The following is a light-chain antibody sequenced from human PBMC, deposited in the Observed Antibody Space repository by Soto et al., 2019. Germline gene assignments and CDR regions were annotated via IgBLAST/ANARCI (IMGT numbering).Light chain of an antibody. V-gene: IGKV3-20*01. J-gene: IGKJ1*01. CDR2: GAS. CDR1: QSVTNYQ. CDR3: YQYGSSPPT. Sequence: ELLLPRSRETLSLSPGEGATLSCRASQSVTNYQLAWFRQKPGQAPRLLIWGASNRATGIPDRFSGSGSGTDFTLTISGLEPEDFVVFYCYQYGSSPPTFGQATKVDIK.